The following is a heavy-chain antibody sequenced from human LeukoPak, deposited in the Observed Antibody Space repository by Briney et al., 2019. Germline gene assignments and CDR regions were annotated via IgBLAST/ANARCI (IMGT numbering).Heavy chain of an antibody. CDR1: GFTFSDYY. D-gene: IGHD6-13*01. CDR2: IDSSCSPK. J-gene: IGHJ4*02. Sequence: GGSLRLSCTLSGFTFSDYYVSCMRKARGGALVWVSYIDSSCSPKHDADSVKGGFTISRHNAKSSLYLQMNSLRAEDTAMYYCARALRDSCWYYDSWGQGTLVTVSS. V-gene: IGHV3-11*01. CDR3: ARALRDSCWYYDS.